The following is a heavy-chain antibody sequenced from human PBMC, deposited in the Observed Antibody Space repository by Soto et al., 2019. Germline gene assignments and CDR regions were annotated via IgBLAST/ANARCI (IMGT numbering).Heavy chain of an antibody. D-gene: IGHD1-26*01. CDR1: GFTFSSYA. V-gene: IGHV3-23*01. CDR3: AKDEVGAVYSSYYGMDV. Sequence: EVQLLESGGGLVQPGGSLRLSCAASGFTFSSYAMSWVRQAPGKGLEWVSAISGSGGSTYYADSVKGRFTISRDNSKNTLYLQMNSLRAEDTAVYYCAKDEVGAVYSSYYGMDVWGQGTTVTVSS. J-gene: IGHJ6*02. CDR2: ISGSGGST.